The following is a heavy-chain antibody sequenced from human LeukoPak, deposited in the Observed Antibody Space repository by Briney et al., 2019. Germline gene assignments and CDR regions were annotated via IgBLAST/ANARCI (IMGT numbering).Heavy chain of an antibody. CDR2: IYYSGST. J-gene: IGHJ4*02. V-gene: IGHV4-31*03. Sequence: PSETLSLTCTVSGGSISSGGYYWSWIRQHPGKGLEWIGYIYYSGSTYYNPSLKSRVTISVDTSKNQFSLKLSSVTAADTAVYYCARDPTSGYSSSWYNNYWGQGTLVTVSS. CDR3: ARDPTSGYSSSWYNNY. D-gene: IGHD6-13*01. CDR1: GGSISSGGYY.